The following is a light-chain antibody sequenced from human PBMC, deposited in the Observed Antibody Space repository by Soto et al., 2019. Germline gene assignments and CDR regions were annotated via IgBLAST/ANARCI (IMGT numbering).Light chain of an antibody. CDR2: DAS. Sequence: EIVLTQSPATLSLSPGERATLSCRASQSVSSYLAWYQQKPGQAPRLLIYDASNRATGIPARFSGSGSGTDFTLPISSLEPEDFAVYSGQQRSNWPLTFGGGTKVDIK. CDR1: QSVSSY. CDR3: QQRSNWPLT. V-gene: IGKV3-11*01. J-gene: IGKJ4*01.